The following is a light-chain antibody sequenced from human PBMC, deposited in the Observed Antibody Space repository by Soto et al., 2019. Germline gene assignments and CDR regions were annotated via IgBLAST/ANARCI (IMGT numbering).Light chain of an antibody. CDR1: QSVSGSY. CDR3: QQYFNWPLTWT. V-gene: IGKV3-20*01. CDR2: GAS. J-gene: IGKJ1*01. Sequence: EIVLTQSPGTLSLSPGERVTLSCMASQSVSGSYLAWYQQKPGQPPRLLIYGASSRASGIPDRFSGSGSGTEFSLTISRLLSEDSAFYYCQQYFNWPLTWTCGPGTKGDIK.